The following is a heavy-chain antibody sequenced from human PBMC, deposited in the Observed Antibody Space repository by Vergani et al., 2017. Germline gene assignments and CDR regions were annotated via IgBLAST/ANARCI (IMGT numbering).Heavy chain of an antibody. CDR2: IYYSGST. Sequence: QLQLQESGPGLVKPSETLSLTCTVSGGSISSSSYYWGWIRQPPGKGLEWIGSIYYSGSTYYNPSLKSRVTISVDTSKNQFSLKLSSVTAADTAVYYCARGESHDAFDIWGQGTMVTVSS. J-gene: IGHJ3*02. V-gene: IGHV4-39*07. CDR1: GGSISSSSYY. CDR3: ARGESHDAFDI.